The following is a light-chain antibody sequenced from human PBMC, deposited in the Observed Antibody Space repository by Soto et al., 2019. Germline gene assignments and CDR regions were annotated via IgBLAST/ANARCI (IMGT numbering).Light chain of an antibody. J-gene: IGKJ1*01. CDR3: QQSYGTSWT. CDR2: GAS. V-gene: IGKV1-39*01. Sequence: DIQMTQSPSSLSASVGDRVTITCRASQSISTYLNWYQQKPGKAPKLLIYGASSLQSGVPSGFSGTGSGTDFTLTISSLQPEDFATYYCQQSYGTSWTFGQGTKVELK. CDR1: QSISTY.